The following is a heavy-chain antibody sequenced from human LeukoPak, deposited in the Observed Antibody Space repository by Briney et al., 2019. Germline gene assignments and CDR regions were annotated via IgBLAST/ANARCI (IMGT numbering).Heavy chain of an antibody. D-gene: IGHD4/OR15-4a*01. V-gene: IGHV3-23*01. J-gene: IGHJ4*02. CDR3: ARRAGAYSHPYDY. Sequence: GGSLRLSCTASRFTVSANYMSWVRQAPGKGLEWVSAISGSGGSTYYADSVKGRFTISRDNSKNTLYLQMNSLRAEDTAVYYCARRAGAYSHPYDYWGQGTLVTVSS. CDR1: RFTVSANY. CDR2: ISGSGGST.